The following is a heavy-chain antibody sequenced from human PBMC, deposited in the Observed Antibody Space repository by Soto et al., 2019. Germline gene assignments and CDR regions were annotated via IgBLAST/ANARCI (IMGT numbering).Heavy chain of an antibody. D-gene: IGHD2-8*01. CDR2: IYWDDDK. Sequence: SGPTLVNPTQTLTLTCSLSGFSVSSNGARVGWIRQPPGKALEWLALIYWDDDKKYNPSLKSRLTITKDTSENQVVLTVTDADPADTATYYCVHGTLGSNGHVYFDCWGQRTLVTVSS. J-gene: IGHJ4*02. CDR1: GFSVSSNGAR. CDR3: VHGTLGSNGHVYFDC. V-gene: IGHV2-5*02.